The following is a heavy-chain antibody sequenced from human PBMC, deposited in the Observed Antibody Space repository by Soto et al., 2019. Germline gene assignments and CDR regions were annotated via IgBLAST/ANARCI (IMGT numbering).Heavy chain of an antibody. D-gene: IGHD4-4*01. J-gene: IGHJ5*02. CDR2: IYPGDSDT. CDR1: GYSFTSYW. V-gene: IGHV5-51*01. Sequence: GESLKISCKGSGYSFTSYWIGWVRQMPGKGLEWMGIIYPGDSDTRYSPSFQGQVTISADKSISTAYLQWSSLKASDTAMYYCARSPTVIGSRDWFDPWGQGTLVTVSS. CDR3: ARSPTVIGSRDWFDP.